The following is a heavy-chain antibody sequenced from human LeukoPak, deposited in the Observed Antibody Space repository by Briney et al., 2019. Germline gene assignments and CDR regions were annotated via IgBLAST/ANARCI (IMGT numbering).Heavy chain of an antibody. Sequence: GGSLRLSCAASGFTFSNAWMSWVRQAPGKGLEWVSSISSSSSYIYYADSVKGRFTISRDNAKNSLYLQMNSLRAEDTAVYYCARAGITGSSTAFDIWGQGTMVTVSS. J-gene: IGHJ3*02. CDR1: GFTFSNAW. CDR3: ARAGITGSSTAFDI. CDR2: ISSSSSYI. V-gene: IGHV3-21*01. D-gene: IGHD1-20*01.